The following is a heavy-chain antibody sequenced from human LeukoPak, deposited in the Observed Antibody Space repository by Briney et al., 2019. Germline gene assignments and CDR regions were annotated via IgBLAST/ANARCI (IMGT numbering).Heavy chain of an antibody. CDR2: IKQDGTEI. CDR3: ARTSSGYYAGYFDL. Sequence: GGSLRLSCAASGFTFNNYWMTWFRQAPGKGLEWVANIKQDGTEIFYVDSVRGRFIISRDNAENSLYLQMNSLRVEDTAVYYCARTSSGYYAGYFDLWGRGTLVTVSS. V-gene: IGHV3-7*03. CDR1: GFTFNNYW. J-gene: IGHJ2*01. D-gene: IGHD3-22*01.